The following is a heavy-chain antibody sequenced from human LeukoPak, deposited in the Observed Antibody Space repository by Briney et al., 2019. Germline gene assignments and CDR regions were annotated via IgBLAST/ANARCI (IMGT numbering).Heavy chain of an antibody. D-gene: IGHD2-2*01. V-gene: IGHV4-59*08. CDR3: ARHRAVVVTAADYYYYYGMDV. Sequence: SETLSLTCTVSGGSISSYYWSWIRQPPGKGLEWIGYIYYSVITTNKPSLERRVTISVDTPKHQSSLKLTSVTAADTGVYYCARHRAVVVTAADYYYYYGMDVWAKGPPSPSP. CDR1: GGSISSYY. CDR2: IYYSVIT. J-gene: IGHJ6*02.